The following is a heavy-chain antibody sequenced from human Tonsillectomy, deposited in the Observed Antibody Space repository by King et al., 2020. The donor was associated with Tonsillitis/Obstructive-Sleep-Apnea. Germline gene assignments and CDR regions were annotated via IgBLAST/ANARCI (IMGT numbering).Heavy chain of an antibody. CDR1: GYTLTELS. V-gene: IGHV1-24*01. CDR2: FDPEDGET. CDR3: ATLSGPDSSGYPNYYGMDV. D-gene: IGHD3-22*01. J-gene: IGHJ6*02. Sequence: QLVQSGAEVKKPGASVKVSCKVSGYTLTELSMHWVRQAPGKGLEWMGGFDPEDGETIYAQKFQGRVTMTEDTSTDTAYMELSRLRSEDTAVYYCATLSGPDSSGYPNYYGMDVWGQGTTVTVSS.